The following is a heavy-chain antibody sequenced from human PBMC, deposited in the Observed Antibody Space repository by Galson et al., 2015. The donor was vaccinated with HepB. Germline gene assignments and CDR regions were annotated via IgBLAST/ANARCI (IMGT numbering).Heavy chain of an antibody. CDR3: ARGGGDRRYYFDY. V-gene: IGHV3-21*01. CDR1: GFTFSSYS. J-gene: IGHJ4*02. Sequence: SLRLSCAASGFTFSSYSMNWVRQAPGKGLEWVSSVSSSSYYIYYADSVKDRFTISRDNAKNSLYLQMNSLGAEDTAVYYCARGGGDRRYYFDYWGQGTLVTVSS. D-gene: IGHD3-16*01. CDR2: VSSSSYYI.